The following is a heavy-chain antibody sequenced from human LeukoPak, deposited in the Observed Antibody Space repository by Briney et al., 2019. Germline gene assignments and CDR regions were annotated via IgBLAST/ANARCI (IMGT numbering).Heavy chain of an antibody. CDR2: IYYSGST. CDR1: GGSISSYY. D-gene: IGHD6-19*01. V-gene: IGHV4-59*01. CDR3: ARGGGWSPYYFDY. J-gene: IGHJ4*02. Sequence: SETLSLTCTVSGGSISSYYWSWIRQPPGKGPEWIGYIYYSGSTNYNPSLKSRVTISVDTSKNQFSLRLSSVTAADTAVYYCARGGGWSPYYFDYWGQGALVTVSS.